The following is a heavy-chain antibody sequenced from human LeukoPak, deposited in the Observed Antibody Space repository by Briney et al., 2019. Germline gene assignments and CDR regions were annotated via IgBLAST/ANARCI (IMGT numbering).Heavy chain of an antibody. V-gene: IGHV4-39*07. J-gene: IGHJ4*02. Sequence: TASETLSLTCTVSGGSISSSSYYWGWIRQPPGKGLEWIGSIYYSGSTYYNPSLKSRVTISVDTSKNQFSLKLSSVTAADTAVYYCARVIPGYDYVWGSYRQRYYFDYWGQGTLVTVSS. D-gene: IGHD3-16*02. CDR1: GGSISSSSYY. CDR3: ARVIPGYDYVWGSYRQRYYFDY. CDR2: IYYSGST.